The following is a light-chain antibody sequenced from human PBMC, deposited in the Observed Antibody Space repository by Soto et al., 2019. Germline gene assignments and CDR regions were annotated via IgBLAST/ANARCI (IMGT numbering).Light chain of an antibody. J-gene: IGKJ1*01. CDR1: QGVRSY. CDR3: HQVYTYPRT. V-gene: IGKV1-9*01. Sequence: IQLTQSPSSLSASIGDRVTITCRASQGVRSYLAWFQQRPGKAPKLLIFGASTLQNGVPARFSGGGFGTEFTLTITSLQPEDFATYYCHQVYTYPRTFGQGTKVDIK. CDR2: GAS.